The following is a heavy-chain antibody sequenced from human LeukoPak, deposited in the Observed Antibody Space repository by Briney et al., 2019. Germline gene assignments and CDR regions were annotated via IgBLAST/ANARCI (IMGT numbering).Heavy chain of an antibody. J-gene: IGHJ6*03. CDR2: ISRTGSYI. CDR1: GFTFSSYN. V-gene: IGHV3-21*01. CDR3: AREDYYMDV. Sequence: PGGSLRLSCAASGFTFSSYNMNWVRRAPGKGLEWVSCISRTGSYIYYADSVKGRFTISRDNAKNSLYLQMNSLRAEDTAVYYCAREDYYMDVWGKGTTVTVSS.